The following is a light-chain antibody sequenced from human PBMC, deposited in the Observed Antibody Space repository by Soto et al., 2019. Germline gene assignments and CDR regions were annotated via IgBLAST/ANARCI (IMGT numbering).Light chain of an antibody. Sequence: EIVLTECPATLSLSPGERATLSCRASQSVSSYLAWYQQKPGQAPRLLIYGAFSRATGIPDRFSGGGSGTDFTLTISRLEPEDFAVYYCQQYGSSPLTFGGGTKVDI. CDR3: QQYGSSPLT. J-gene: IGKJ4*01. CDR1: QSVSSY. CDR2: GAF. V-gene: IGKV3-20*01.